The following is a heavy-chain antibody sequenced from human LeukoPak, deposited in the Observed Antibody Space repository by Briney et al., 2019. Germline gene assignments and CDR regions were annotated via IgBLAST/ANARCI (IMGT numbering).Heavy chain of an antibody. V-gene: IGHV4-30-2*03. CDR2: IYYSGST. J-gene: IGHJ4*02. Sequence: SETLSLTCAVSGGSISSGGYSWSWIRQPPGKGLEWIGSIYYSGSTYYNPSLKSRVTISVDTSKNQFSLKLSSVTAADTAVYYCASFMTGIFPDFDYWGQGTLVTVSS. CDR3: ASFMTGIFPDFDY. D-gene: IGHD1-20*01. CDR1: GGSISSGGYS.